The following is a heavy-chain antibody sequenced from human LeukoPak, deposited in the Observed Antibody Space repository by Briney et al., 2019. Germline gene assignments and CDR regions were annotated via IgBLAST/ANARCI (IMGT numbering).Heavy chain of an antibody. V-gene: IGHV1-2*02. CDR3: ARSLWFGELLGEYNWFDP. CDR1: GYTFTGYY. J-gene: IGHJ5*02. Sequence: GASVKVSCKASGYTFTGYYMHWVRQAPGQGLEWMGWINPNSGGTNYAQKFQGRVTMTRDTSISTAYMGLSRLRSDDTAVYYCARSLWFGELLGEYNWFDPWGQGTLVTVSS. D-gene: IGHD3-10*01. CDR2: INPNSGGT.